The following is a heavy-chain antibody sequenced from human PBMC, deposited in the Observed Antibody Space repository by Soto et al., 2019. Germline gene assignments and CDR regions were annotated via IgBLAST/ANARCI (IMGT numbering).Heavy chain of an antibody. CDR1: GDSTSSGDYY. CDR2: IHYSGTT. CDR3: ARDPRFGSSSSNGDY. Sequence: SETLSLTCTVSGDSTSSGDYYWSWIRQPPGKGLEWIGDIHYSGTTHYNPSLKSRATISVDTSRNQFSLKLRSVTAADTAVYYCARDPRFGSSSSNGDYWGQGILVTVSS. J-gene: IGHJ4*02. D-gene: IGHD6-6*01. V-gene: IGHV4-30-4*01.